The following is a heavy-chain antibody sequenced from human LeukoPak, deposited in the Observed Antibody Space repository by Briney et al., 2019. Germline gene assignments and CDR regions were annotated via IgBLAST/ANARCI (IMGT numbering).Heavy chain of an antibody. Sequence: GESLKISCKGSGYSFTSYWISWGRQMPGKGLEWMGRIDPSDSYTNYSPSFQGHVTISADKSISTAYLQWSSLKASDTAMYYCAGAGIAVAGSAEYFQHWGQGTLVTVSS. J-gene: IGHJ1*01. D-gene: IGHD6-19*01. CDR2: IDPSDSYT. CDR3: AGAGIAVAGSAEYFQH. CDR1: GYSFTSYW. V-gene: IGHV5-10-1*01.